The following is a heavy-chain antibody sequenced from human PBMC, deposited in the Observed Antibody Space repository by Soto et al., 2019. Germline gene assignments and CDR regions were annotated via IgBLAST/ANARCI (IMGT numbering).Heavy chain of an antibody. CDR3: AKDRGYDILTGYYFFDY. J-gene: IGHJ4*02. Sequence: GGSLRLSCAASGFTFSSYAMSWVRQAPGKGLEWVSAISGSGGSTYYADSVKGRFTISRDNSKNTLYLQMNSLRAEDTAVYYCAKDRGYDILTGYYFFDYWGQGTLVTAPQ. CDR1: GFTFSSYA. CDR2: ISGSGGST. D-gene: IGHD3-9*01. V-gene: IGHV3-23*01.